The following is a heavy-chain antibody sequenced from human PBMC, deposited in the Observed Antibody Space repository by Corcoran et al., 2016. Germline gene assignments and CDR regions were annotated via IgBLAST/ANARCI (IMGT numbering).Heavy chain of an antibody. Sequence: QVQLVQSGAEVKKPGASVKVSCKASGYTFTGYYMHWVRQAPGQGLEWMGWINPNSGGTNYAQKFQGRVTMTRDTSISTAYMELSRLRSDDTAVYYCVRVKSCSSTSCSLDYWGQGTLVTVSS. D-gene: IGHD2-2*01. CDR2: INPNSGGT. V-gene: IGHV1-2*02. CDR1: GYTFTGYY. CDR3: VRVKSCSSTSCSLDY. J-gene: IGHJ4*02.